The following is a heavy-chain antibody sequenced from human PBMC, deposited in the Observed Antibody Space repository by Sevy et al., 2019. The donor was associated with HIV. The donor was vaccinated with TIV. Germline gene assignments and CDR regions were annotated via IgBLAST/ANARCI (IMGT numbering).Heavy chain of an antibody. CDR1: GYTFTSYG. D-gene: IGHD4-17*01. V-gene: IGHV1-18*01. J-gene: IGHJ4*02. CDR3: ARGLDYVPDYAENHNFDY. CDR2: TSAYNGNT. Sequence: ASVKVSCKASGYTFTSYGISWVRQAPGQGLEWMGWTSAYNGNTNYAQKLQGRVTMTTDTSTSTAYMELRSLRSDDTAVYYCARGLDYVPDYAENHNFDYWGQGTLVTVSS.